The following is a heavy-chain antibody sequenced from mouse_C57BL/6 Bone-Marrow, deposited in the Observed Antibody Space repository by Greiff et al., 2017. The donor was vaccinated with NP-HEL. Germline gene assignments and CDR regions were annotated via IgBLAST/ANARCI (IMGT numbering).Heavy chain of an antibody. V-gene: IGHV1-76*01. J-gene: IGHJ3*01. CDR3: ARELWGTPFAY. D-gene: IGHD1-1*02. Sequence: QVQLQQSGAELVRPGASVKLSCKASGYTFTDYYINWVKQRPGQGLEWIARIYPGSGNTYYNEKFKGKATLTAEKSSSTAYMQLSSLTSEDSAVYFCARELWGTPFAYWGQGTLVTVSA. CDR2: IYPGSGNT. CDR1: GYTFTDYY.